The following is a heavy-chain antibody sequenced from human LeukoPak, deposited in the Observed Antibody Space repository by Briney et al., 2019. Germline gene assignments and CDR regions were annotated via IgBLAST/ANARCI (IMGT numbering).Heavy chain of an antibody. Sequence: GGSLRLSCAASGFTFSNYWVHWVRQGPGKGLVWVSRITSDGGRTRYADSVKGRFTISRDNAKNTLYLQMNSLRAEDTAVYYCARCGGDCYSFGMDVWGQGTTVTVSS. J-gene: IGHJ6*02. V-gene: IGHV3-74*01. CDR2: ITSDGGRT. CDR1: GFTFSNYW. D-gene: IGHD2-21*01. CDR3: ARCGGDCYSFGMDV.